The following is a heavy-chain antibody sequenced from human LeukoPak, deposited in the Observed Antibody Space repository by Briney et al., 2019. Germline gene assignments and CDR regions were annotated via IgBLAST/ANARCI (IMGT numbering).Heavy chain of an antibody. CDR1: GFTFSSYW. CDR2: IKQDGSEK. Sequence: GGSLRLSCAASGFTFSSYWMSWVRQAPGKGLEWVADIKQDGSEKYYVDSVKGRFTISRDNAKNSLYLQMNSLSAEDTAVYYWARATKYSSGWASDYYYYYMDVWGKGTTVTVSS. CDR3: ARATKYSSGWASDYYYYYMDV. D-gene: IGHD6-19*01. V-gene: IGHV3-7*01. J-gene: IGHJ6*03.